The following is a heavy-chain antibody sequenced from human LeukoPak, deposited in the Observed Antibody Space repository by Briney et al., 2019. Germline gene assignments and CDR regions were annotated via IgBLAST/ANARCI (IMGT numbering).Heavy chain of an antibody. Sequence: KTGGSLRLSCAASGFTFSDYYMSWIRQAPGRGLEWVSYISTSAGTIYYADSLKGRFTISRDNAKNSLFLQMNSLRAEDTAVYYCARIRGTTTYQYALAYWGQGTLVTVSS. CDR3: ARIRGTTTYQYALAY. CDR2: ISTSAGTI. J-gene: IGHJ4*02. V-gene: IGHV3-11*04. D-gene: IGHD2/OR15-2a*01. CDR1: GFTFSDYY.